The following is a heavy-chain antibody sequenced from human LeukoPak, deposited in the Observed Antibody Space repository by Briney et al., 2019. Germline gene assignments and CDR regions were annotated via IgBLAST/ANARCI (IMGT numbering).Heavy chain of an antibody. CDR1: GYTFASYD. V-gene: IGHV1-8*01. CDR2: MNPNSGHT. Sequence: GASVKVSCKASGYTFASYDINWVRQATGQGLEYLGWMNPNSGHTGYAQKFQGRFTMTWDTSVSTAYMELSSPSSEDTAVYYCARTLVRGLPGMDVWGQGTTVTVSS. J-gene: IGHJ6*02. D-gene: IGHD3-10*01. CDR3: ARTLVRGLPGMDV.